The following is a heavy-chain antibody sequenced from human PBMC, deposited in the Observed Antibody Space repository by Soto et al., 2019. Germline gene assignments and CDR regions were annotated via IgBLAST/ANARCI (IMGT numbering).Heavy chain of an antibody. Sequence: GGSLRLSCAASEFTFRSYWMHWVRQSPGKGLVWVSRISGDGSSTSYADSVRGRFTISRDNAKNTMNLQMDSLRAEDTAVYYCARSLPGTYGAFDLWGQGTMVTVSS. D-gene: IGHD1-7*01. CDR2: ISGDGSST. J-gene: IGHJ3*01. CDR1: EFTFRSYW. CDR3: ARSLPGTYGAFDL. V-gene: IGHV3-74*01.